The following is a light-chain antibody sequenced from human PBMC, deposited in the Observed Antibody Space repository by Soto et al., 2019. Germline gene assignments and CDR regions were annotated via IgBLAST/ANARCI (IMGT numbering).Light chain of an antibody. J-gene: IGKJ1*01. V-gene: IGKV3-11*01. CDR3: QQRSKWRT. Sequence: EIVLTQSPVTLSLSPVERATLSCRASQSVSSYLAWYQQKPGQAPRLLIYDASKRATGIPARFSGSGFGTDYTLTISSLEPEDFAVYYCQQRSKWRTFGQGTKVDIK. CDR2: DAS. CDR1: QSVSSY.